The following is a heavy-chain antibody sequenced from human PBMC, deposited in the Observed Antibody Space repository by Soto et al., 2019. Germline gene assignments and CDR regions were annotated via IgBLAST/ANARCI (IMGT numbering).Heavy chain of an antibody. CDR3: ARDGGNLPFDY. CDR2: IYYSGST. V-gene: IGHV4-30-4*01. J-gene: IGHJ4*02. CDR1: GGSISSGDYY. Sequence: SETLSLTCTVSGGSISSGDYYWSWIRQPPGKGLEWIGYIYYSGSTYYNPSLKSRVTISVDTSKNQFSLKLSSVTAADTAVYYCARDGGNLPFDYWGQGTLVTVSS. D-gene: IGHD2-21*02.